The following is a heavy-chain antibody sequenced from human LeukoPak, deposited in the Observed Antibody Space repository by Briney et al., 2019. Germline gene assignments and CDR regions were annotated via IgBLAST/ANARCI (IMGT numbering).Heavy chain of an antibody. V-gene: IGHV3-33*01. CDR3: ARGGYDLWSGYRIDY. J-gene: IGHJ4*02. D-gene: IGHD3-3*01. Sequence: GRSLRLSCAASGFTLSSYGMHWVRQAPGKGLEWVAVIWFDGTNKYYRDSVKGRFTISRDNSKNTQYLQMNSLRAEDTAVYYCARGGYDLWSGYRIDYWGQGTLVTVSS. CDR1: GFTLSSYG. CDR2: IWFDGTNK.